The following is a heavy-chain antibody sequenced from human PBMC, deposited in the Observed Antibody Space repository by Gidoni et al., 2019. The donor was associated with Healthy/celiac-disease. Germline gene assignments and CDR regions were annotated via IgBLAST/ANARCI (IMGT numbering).Heavy chain of an antibody. D-gene: IGHD3-16*01. CDR1: GFTFDDYA. J-gene: IGHJ3*02. Sequence: EVQLVESGGGLVQPGRSLTLSWSASGFTFDDYAMHWVRQAPGKGLEWVSGISWNSGSIGYADSVKGRFTISRDNAKNSLYLQMNSLRAEDTALYYCAKASRGDAFDIWGQGTMVTVSS. CDR3: AKASRGDAFDI. V-gene: IGHV3-9*01. CDR2: ISWNSGSI.